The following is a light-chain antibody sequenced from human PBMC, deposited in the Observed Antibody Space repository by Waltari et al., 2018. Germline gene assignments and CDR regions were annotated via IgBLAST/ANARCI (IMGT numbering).Light chain of an antibody. Sequence: DIQMTQSPSTLSASVGDRVTITCRASQTINNWLAWYQQKPGKAPKLLIYQASTLESGVPSSFSGSGSGTEFTLTVSSLQPDDCATYYCQQYKSYPYTFGQGTKLEIK. CDR1: QTINNW. V-gene: IGKV1-5*03. CDR2: QAS. CDR3: QQYKSYPYT. J-gene: IGKJ2*01.